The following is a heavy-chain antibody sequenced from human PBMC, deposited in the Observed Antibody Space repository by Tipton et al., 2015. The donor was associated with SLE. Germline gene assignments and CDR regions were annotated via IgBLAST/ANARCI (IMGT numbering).Heavy chain of an antibody. CDR3: AKDPGEQTGTTPYFDY. J-gene: IGHJ4*02. D-gene: IGHD1-1*01. V-gene: IGHV3-30*02. Sequence: SLRLSCAASGFTFSSYGMHWVRQAPGKGLEWVAFIRYDGSNKYYADSVKGRFTISRDNSKNTLYLQMNSLRAEDTAVYYCAKDPGEQTGTTPYFDYWGQGTLVTVSS. CDR1: GFTFSSYG. CDR2: IRYDGSNK.